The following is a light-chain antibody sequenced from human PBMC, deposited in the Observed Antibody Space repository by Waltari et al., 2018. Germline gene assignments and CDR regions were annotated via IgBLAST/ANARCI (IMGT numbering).Light chain of an antibody. CDR1: SSDVGGYNY. CDR2: EVS. CDR3: CSSVGGKTYV. Sequence: QSALTQPASVSGSPGQSITISCTGTSSDVGGYNYVSWYQQHPGKAPKLMIYEVSNRPSGVSNRFSGSKSGNTASLTISGLQAEDEGDYYCCSSVGGKTYVFGAGTKVTVL. J-gene: IGLJ1*01. V-gene: IGLV2-14*01.